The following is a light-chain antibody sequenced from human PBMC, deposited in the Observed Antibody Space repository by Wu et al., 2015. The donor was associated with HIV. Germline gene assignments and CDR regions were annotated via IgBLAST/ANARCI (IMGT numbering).Light chain of an antibody. CDR1: QNVDTY. J-gene: IGKJ1*01. CDR3: QQRFHWPPT. Sequence: EIVLTQSPATLSLSPGERATLSCRASQNVDTYLAWYQQKSGQAPRLLIYDVSIRATGIPVRFTGSGTGTDFSLTISSLEPEDFAVYYCQQRFHWPPTFGPGTKVELK. CDR2: DVS. V-gene: IGKV3-11*01.